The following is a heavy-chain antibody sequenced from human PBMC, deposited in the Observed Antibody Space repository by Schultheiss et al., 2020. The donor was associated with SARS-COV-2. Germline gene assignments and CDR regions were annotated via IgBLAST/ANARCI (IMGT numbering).Heavy chain of an antibody. J-gene: IGHJ5*02. CDR3: ARGRVRMVRGVPNWFDP. Sequence: SETLSLTCAVYGGSFSGYYWSWIRQPPGKGLEWIGYIYYSGSTYYNPSLKSRVTISVDTSKNQFSLKLSSVTAADTAVYYCARGRVRMVRGVPNWFDPWGQGTLVTVSS. CDR2: IYYSGST. CDR1: GGSFSGYY. V-gene: IGHV4-34*01. D-gene: IGHD3-10*01.